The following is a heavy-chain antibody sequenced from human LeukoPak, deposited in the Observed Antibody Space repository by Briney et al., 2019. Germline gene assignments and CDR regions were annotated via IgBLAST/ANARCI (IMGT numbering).Heavy chain of an antibody. V-gene: IGHV4-30-4*01. D-gene: IGHD3-10*01. Sequence: SETLSLTCTVSGGSISSADYYWSWIRQPPGKGLEWIGYIYYSGSTYYNPSLKSRLTISVDTSKNQFSLKLSSVTAADTAVYYCARDRRGGDSMIRGLDYGGQGTRVTVSS. CDR3: ARDRRGGDSMIRGLDY. CDR1: GGSISSADYY. CDR2: IYYSGST. J-gene: IGHJ4*02.